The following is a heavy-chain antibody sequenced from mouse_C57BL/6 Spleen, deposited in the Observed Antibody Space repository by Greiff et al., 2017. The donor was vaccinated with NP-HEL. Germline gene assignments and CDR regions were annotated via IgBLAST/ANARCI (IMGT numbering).Heavy chain of an antibody. CDR2: IDPSDSYT. CDR1: GYTFTSYW. J-gene: IGHJ4*01. CDR3: ARGYYGSVYAMDY. D-gene: IGHD1-1*01. V-gene: IGHV1-69*01. Sequence: QVQLQQPGAELVMPGASVKLSCKASGYTFTSYWMHWVKQRPGQGLEWIGEIDPSDSYTNYNQKFKGKSTLTVDKSYSTAYMQLSSLTSEDSAVYYCARGYYGSVYAMDYWGQGTSVTVSS.